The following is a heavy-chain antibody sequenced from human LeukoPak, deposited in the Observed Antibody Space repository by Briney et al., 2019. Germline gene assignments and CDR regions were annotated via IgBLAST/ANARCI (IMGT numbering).Heavy chain of an antibody. CDR3: ARGALQLWSRFDS. V-gene: IGHV3-48*01. Sequence: GGSLRLSCAASGFTFSSYSMNWVLQAPGKGLEWVSYISSSSSTIYYADSVKGRFTISRDNAKNTLYLQMNSLRAEDTAVYYCARGALQLWSRFDSWGQGTLVTVSS. CDR1: GFTFSSYS. D-gene: IGHD5-18*01. CDR2: ISSSSSTI. J-gene: IGHJ4*02.